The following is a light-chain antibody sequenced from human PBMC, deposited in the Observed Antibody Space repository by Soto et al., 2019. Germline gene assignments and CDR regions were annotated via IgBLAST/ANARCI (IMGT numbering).Light chain of an antibody. J-gene: IGLJ2*01. Sequence: QPVLTQSPSASASLGASVKLTCTLSSGHSYYAIAWHQQQPQKGPRYLMKLNSDDSHTKGDGIPDRFSGSSSGAERYLTISSLQSEDEADYYCQTWGTGIQVFGGGTKVTVL. CDR2: LNSDDSH. V-gene: IGLV4-69*01. CDR1: SGHSYYA. CDR3: QTWGTGIQV.